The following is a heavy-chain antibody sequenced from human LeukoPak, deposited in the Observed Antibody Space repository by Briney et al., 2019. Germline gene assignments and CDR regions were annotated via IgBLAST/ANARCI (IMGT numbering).Heavy chain of an antibody. D-gene: IGHD6-19*01. CDR1: NGSISGNY. V-gene: IGHV4-59*08. CDR3: ARHSVAVAAFDY. J-gene: IGHJ4*02. CDR2: IYYSGST. Sequence: PSETLSLTCTVSNGSISGNYWTWIRQPPGKGLEWIGYIYYSGSTNYNPSLKSRVTMSVDTSKNQFSLKLSSVTAADTAVYYCARHSVAVAAFDYWGQGTLVTVSS.